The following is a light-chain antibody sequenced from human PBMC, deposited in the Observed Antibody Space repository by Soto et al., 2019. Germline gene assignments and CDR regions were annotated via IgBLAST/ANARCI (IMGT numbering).Light chain of an antibody. CDR2: KAS. Sequence: DIQMTQSPSTLSASVVDRFTITCLASQSISNWLAWYQQKPGKAPDLLIYKASSLQSGVPSRFSGSGSGAEFSLTISSLQPDDVATYYCQQYNNYPWTFGQGTKVDI. CDR1: QSISNW. V-gene: IGKV1-5*03. J-gene: IGKJ1*01. CDR3: QQYNNYPWT.